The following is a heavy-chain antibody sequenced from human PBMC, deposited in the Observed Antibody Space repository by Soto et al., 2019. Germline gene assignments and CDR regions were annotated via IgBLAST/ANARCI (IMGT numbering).Heavy chain of an antibody. J-gene: IGHJ3*02. CDR2: IDPSDSYT. Sequence: GESLKISCKGSGYSFTSYWISWVRQMPGKGLEWMWRIDPSDSYTNYSPSFQGHVTISADKSISTAYPKWSSLKASDNAMYYCARSTITMIATEPDAFDIRGEGTKVTVSS. CDR1: GYSFTSYW. D-gene: IGHD3-22*01. V-gene: IGHV5-10-1*01. CDR3: ARSTITMIATEPDAFDI.